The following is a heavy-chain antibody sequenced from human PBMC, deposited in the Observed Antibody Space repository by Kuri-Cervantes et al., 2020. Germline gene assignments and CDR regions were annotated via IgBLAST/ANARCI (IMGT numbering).Heavy chain of an antibody. CDR1: GDSVSSHDAA. CDR3: ARDGGNSGALDY. D-gene: IGHD4-23*01. Sequence: SQTLSLTGAISGDSVSSHDAAWNWIRQSPSRGLEWLGRTYYRSKWYNDYAVSVKSRITINPDTSKNQFSLQLNSVTPEDTAVYYCARDGGNSGALDYWGQGILVTVSS. V-gene: IGHV6-1*01. J-gene: IGHJ4*02. CDR2: TYYRSKWYN.